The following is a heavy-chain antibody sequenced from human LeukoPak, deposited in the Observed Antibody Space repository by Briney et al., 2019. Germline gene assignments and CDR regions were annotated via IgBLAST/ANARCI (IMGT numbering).Heavy chain of an antibody. V-gene: IGHV1-2*02. Sequence: ASVKVSLNCSGHTFTVSYLHWGRQAPGQGLEWIGWINPNSGATNYAQKFQGRVTMTSDTSISTAYMELSRLRSDDTAVDYCARELHHYSSNWYFACWGQGTLVTVSS. CDR1: GHTFTVSY. J-gene: IGHJ4*02. CDR2: INPNSGAT. CDR3: ARELHHYSSNWYFAC. D-gene: IGHD6-13*01.